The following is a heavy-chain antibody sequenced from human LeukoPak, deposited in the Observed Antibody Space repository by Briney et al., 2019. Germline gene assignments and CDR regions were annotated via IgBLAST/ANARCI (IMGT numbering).Heavy chain of an antibody. V-gene: IGHV3-74*01. CDR1: GFTFSNHW. J-gene: IGHJ4*02. CDR3: VRGQSGPAE. D-gene: IGHD1-26*01. CDR2: TNNDGTDT. Sequence: PGGSLRLSCAASGFTFSNHWMHWVRQAPGKGLVWVSRTNNDGTDTVYADSVKGRFTISRDNAKNTLHLQMNSLRVEDTAIYYCVRGQSGPAEWGQGTLVTVSS.